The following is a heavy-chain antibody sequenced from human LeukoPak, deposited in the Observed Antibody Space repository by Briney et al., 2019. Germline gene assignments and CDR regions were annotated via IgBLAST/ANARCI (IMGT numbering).Heavy chain of an antibody. Sequence: PGGSLRLSCATSGFTFNRFGMHWVRQAPGKGLEWVAVIWYDGSNKDYADSVKGRFTISRDNSKNTLYLQMNSLRAEDTAVYYCAKDREQLWLNPWDYWGQGTLVTVSS. CDR2: IWYDGSNK. V-gene: IGHV3-33*06. CDR3: AKDREQLWLNPWDY. D-gene: IGHD5-18*01. J-gene: IGHJ4*02. CDR1: GFTFNRFG.